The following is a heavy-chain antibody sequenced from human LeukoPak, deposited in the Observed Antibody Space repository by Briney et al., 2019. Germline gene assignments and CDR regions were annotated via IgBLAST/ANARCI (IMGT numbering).Heavy chain of an antibody. D-gene: IGHD6-13*01. CDR2: TYYRSKWYN. J-gene: IGHJ4*02. CDR1: GDSVSSNNGA. CDR3: ARHGSSWYHVDY. V-gene: IGHV6-1*01. Sequence: SQTLSVTCAISGDSVSSNNGAWNWIRQSPSRGLEWLGRTYYRSKWYNDYAVSIQGRITINPDTSKNQFSLQLSSVTAADTAVYYCARHGSSWYHVDYWGQGTLVTVSS.